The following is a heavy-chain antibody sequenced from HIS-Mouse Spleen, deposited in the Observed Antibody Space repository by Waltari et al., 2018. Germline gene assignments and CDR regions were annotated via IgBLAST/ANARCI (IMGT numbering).Heavy chain of an antibody. CDR2: ISWDGGST. D-gene: IGHD6-6*01. CDR3: AKGEKYSSSSVGFQH. Sequence: EVQLVESGGVVVQPGGSLRLSCAASGFTFDDYAMHWVRQAPGKGLVGVSIISWDGGSTYTANSLKGRFTISRDNSKNSLYLQINSLRAEDTALYYCAKGEKYSSSSVGFQHWGQGTLVTVSS. V-gene: IGHV3-43D*03. CDR1: GFTFDDYA. J-gene: IGHJ1*01.